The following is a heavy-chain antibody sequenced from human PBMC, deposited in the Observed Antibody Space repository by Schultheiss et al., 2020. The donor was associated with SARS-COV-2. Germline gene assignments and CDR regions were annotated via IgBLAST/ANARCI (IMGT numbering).Heavy chain of an antibody. Sequence: SGPTLLKPTQTLTLTCIFSGFSLSNARMGVSWIRQPPGKALEWLAHIFSNDEKSYSTSLKSRLTISKDTSKSQVVLTMTNMDPVDTATYYCARSPERGYDFWSGYYQNNWFDPWGQGTLVTVSS. D-gene: IGHD3-3*01. CDR2: IFSNDEK. V-gene: IGHV2-26*01. CDR3: ARSPERGYDFWSGYYQNNWFDP. J-gene: IGHJ5*02. CDR1: GFSLSNARMG.